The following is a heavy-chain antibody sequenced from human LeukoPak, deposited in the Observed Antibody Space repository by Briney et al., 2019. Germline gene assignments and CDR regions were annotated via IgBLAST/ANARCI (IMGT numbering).Heavy chain of an antibody. Sequence: SETLSLTCSVSGGSIISKTSYWGWLRQPPGKGLEWIVGMYYSASSYYNPSLKRRVTVSVDTHKNQFSLKLSSVTASDTAVYYCARLLGPQTGPSVILYWYFDLWGRGTLVTVSS. D-gene: IGHD7-27*01. V-gene: IGHV4-39*01. CDR2: MYYSASS. J-gene: IGHJ2*01. CDR3: ARLLGPQTGPSVILYWYFDL. CDR1: GGSIISKTSY.